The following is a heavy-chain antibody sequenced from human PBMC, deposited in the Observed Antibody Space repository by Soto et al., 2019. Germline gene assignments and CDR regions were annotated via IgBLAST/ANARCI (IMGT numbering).Heavy chain of an antibody. V-gene: IGHV4-4*08. CDR3: ARSRVDGDRRLFFDY. Sequence: SETLSLTCAVSGASITQYYWNWIRQSPGRGLEWIVSFSSTGSTVYNPSLRGRVTISLDTSKNQFSLKLSSVTAADTSLYYCARSRVDGDRRLFFDYWGQGTLVTVSS. D-gene: IGHD4-17*01. CDR1: GASITQYY. CDR2: FSSTGST. J-gene: IGHJ4*02.